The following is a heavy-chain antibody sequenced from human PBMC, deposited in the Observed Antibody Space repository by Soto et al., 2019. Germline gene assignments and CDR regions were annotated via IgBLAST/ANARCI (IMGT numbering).Heavy chain of an antibody. Sequence: GESLKISCKGSGYIFTNYWLGWVRQMPGKGLEWMGIIYPGDSDTRYSPSFQGQVTISADKSINTAYLQWSSLKASDTAMYYCARPLDTSGWYDYWGQGTLVTVSS. D-gene: IGHD6-19*01. V-gene: IGHV5-51*01. CDR3: ARPLDTSGWYDY. CDR1: GYIFTNYW. CDR2: IYPGDSDT. J-gene: IGHJ4*02.